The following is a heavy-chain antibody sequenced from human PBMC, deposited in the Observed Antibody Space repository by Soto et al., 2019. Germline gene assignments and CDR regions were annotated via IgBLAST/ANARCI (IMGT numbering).Heavy chain of an antibody. CDR2: IYPGDSDT. CDR3: TRHGMLRGTCWFDP. D-gene: IGHD3-10*01. J-gene: IGHJ5*02. V-gene: IGHV5-51*01. CDR1: GWSLTRHW. Sequence: GESLPISCKGSGWSLTRHWIGWVRQMNGKGLEWMGIIYPGDSDTRYSPSFQGQVTISADKSINTAYLQWSSLKASDTAMYYCTRHGMLRGTCWFDPWGQGTQVTAPQ.